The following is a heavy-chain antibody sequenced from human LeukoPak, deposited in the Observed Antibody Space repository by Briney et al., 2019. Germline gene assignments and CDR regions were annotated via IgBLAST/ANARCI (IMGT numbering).Heavy chain of an antibody. D-gene: IGHD4-11*01. CDR1: GYTFTGYY. V-gene: IGHV1-2*04. Sequence: ASVKVSCKASGYTFTGYYMHWVRQAPGQGLEWMGWINPNSGGTNYAQKFQGWVTMTRDTSISTAYMELSRLRSDDTAVYYCARASDSNYYYYGMDVWGRGTTVTVSS. J-gene: IGHJ6*02. CDR2: INPNSGGT. CDR3: ARASDSNYYYYGMDV.